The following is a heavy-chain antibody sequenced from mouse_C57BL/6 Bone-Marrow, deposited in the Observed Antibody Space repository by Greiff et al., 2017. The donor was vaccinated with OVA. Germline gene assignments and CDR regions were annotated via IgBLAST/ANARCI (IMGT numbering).Heavy chain of an antibody. CDR2: FYPGSGSI. CDR1: GYTFTDYT. CDR3: ARHEVGGYVMDY. Sequence: VQLQQSGAELVKPGASVKLSCKASGYTFTDYTIHWVKQRSGQGLEWIGWFYPGSGSIKYNEKFKDKATVTADKSSSTVNMELSRLTSEDAAVYFCARHEVGGYVMDYWGQGTSVTVSS. J-gene: IGHJ4*01. V-gene: IGHV1-62-2*01. D-gene: IGHD2-2*01.